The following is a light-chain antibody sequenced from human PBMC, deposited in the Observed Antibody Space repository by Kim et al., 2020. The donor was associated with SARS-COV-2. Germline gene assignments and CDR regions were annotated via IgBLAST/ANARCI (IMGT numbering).Light chain of an antibody. CDR3: SSYTSTSTVV. J-gene: IGLJ2*01. Sequence: GQSITIFCTGTSSDVGGYNYVSWYQQHPDKAPKLMIYDVSKRPPGVSNRFSGSKSGNTASLTISGLQAEDEADYYCSSYTSTSTVVFGAGTQLTVL. CDR1: SSDVGGYNY. V-gene: IGLV2-14*03. CDR2: DVS.